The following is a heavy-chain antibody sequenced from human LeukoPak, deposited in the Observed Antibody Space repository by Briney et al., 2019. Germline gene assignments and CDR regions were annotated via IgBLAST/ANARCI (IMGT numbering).Heavy chain of an antibody. J-gene: IGHJ4*02. CDR3: ARATTYSSSWYESLPSVFDY. D-gene: IGHD6-13*01. CDR2: IYTSGST. V-gene: IGHV4-61*02. Sequence: ASETLSLTCTASGGSISSGSYYWSWIRQPAGKGLEWIGRIYTSGSTNYNPSLKSRVTISVDTSKNQFSLKLSSVTAADTAVYYCARATTYSSSWYESLPSVFDYWGQGTLVTVSS. CDR1: GGSISSGSYY.